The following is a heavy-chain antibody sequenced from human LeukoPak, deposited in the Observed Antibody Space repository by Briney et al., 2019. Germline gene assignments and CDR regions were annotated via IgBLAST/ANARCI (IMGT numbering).Heavy chain of an antibody. CDR3: HPLGYTSN. CDR2: VKNDGTT. V-gene: IGHV3-74*01. D-gene: IGHD6-19*01. Sequence: GGSLRLSCAVSGFTSGFTFSSRWMHWVRQAPGKGLVWVSLVKNDGTTNYADSVKGRFTVSRDNAKNTMYLQMNNLRDEDTALYFCHPLGYTSNWGQGTLVTVSS. CDR1: GFTFSSRW. J-gene: IGHJ4*02.